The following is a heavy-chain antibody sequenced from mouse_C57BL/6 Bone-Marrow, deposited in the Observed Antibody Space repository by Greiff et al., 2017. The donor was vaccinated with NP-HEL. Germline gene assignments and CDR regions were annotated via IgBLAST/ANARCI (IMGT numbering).Heavy chain of an antibody. J-gene: IGHJ2*01. CDR3: ARSYYGSYFDY. CDR1: GYTFTSYG. CDR2: IYPRSGNT. D-gene: IGHD1-1*01. V-gene: IGHV1-81*01. Sequence: QVQLKESGAELARPGASVKLSCKASGYTFTSYGISWVKQRTGPGLEWIGEIYPRSGNTYYNEKFKGKATLTADKSSSTAYMELRSLTSEDSAVYFCARSYYGSYFDYWGQGTTLTVSS.